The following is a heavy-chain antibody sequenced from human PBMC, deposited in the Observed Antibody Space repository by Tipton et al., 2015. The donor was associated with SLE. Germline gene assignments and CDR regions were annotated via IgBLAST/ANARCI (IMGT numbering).Heavy chain of an antibody. CDR1: GGSINSGTYY. CDR2: IYSGGTT. J-gene: IGHJ3*02. CDR3: ARVDPGLEKAFHI. D-gene: IGHD3/OR15-3a*01. Sequence: TLSLTCTVSGGSINSGTYYWNWIRQPAGKGLEYIGRIYSGGTTDYNPSLKGRVTISADTSKSQFYLKLSSVTAADTSVYYCARVDPGLEKAFHIWGQGTMVTVSS. V-gene: IGHV4-61*02.